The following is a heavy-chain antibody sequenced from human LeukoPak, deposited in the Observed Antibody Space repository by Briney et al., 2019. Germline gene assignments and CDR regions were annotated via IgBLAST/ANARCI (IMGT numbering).Heavy chain of an antibody. V-gene: IGHV4-4*07. Sequence: SETLSLTCTASGGSISSYYWSWIRQPAGEGLEWIGRVYSSGTTNYNPSLQSRVTMSVDSSKNEFSLKLNSVTAADTAVYYCARHPGVGANDTFDLWGQGTMVTISS. CDR3: ARHPGVGANDTFDL. D-gene: IGHD1-26*01. J-gene: IGHJ3*01. CDR1: GGSISSYY. CDR2: VYSSGTT.